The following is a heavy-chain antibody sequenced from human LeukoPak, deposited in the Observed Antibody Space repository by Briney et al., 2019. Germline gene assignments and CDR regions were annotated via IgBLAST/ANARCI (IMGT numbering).Heavy chain of an antibody. J-gene: IGHJ4*02. CDR3: ARQSLMTTVTTRYFGY. D-gene: IGHD4-17*01. CDR1: GYTFSNYG. Sequence: ASVKVSCKASGYTFSNYGISWVRQAPGQGLEWMGWISTYNGNTAYAQKFQGRVTMTRDTSISTAYMELSRLRSDDTAVYYCARQSLMTTVTTRYFGYWGQGILVTVSS. V-gene: IGHV1-18*01. CDR2: ISTYNGNT.